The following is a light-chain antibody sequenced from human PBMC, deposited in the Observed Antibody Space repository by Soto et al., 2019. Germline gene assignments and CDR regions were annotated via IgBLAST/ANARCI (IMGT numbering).Light chain of an antibody. CDR1: ESIRSW. Sequence: IKLTQSPSTLSASVGERATIXCRASESIRSWLAWYQQKPGKAPKLLIYKASSLESGVPSRFSGSGSGTEFTLTISSLQPDDFATYYCQQYNSYWTFGQGTKVDI. CDR3: QQYNSYWT. V-gene: IGKV1-5*03. CDR2: KAS. J-gene: IGKJ1*01.